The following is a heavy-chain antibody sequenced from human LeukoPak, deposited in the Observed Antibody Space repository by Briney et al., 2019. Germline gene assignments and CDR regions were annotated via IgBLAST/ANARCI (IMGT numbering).Heavy chain of an antibody. Sequence: SETLSLTXTVSGVSISSISCYWGYIRQPPGKGLEWIGYINYSGSTYYNPSLKSRVTISVDTSKNQFSLKLSSVTAADTAVYYCALSEYQLPYIRGLYYFDYWGQGTLVTVSS. V-gene: IGHV4-39*01. J-gene: IGHJ4*02. CDR3: ALSEYQLPYIRGLYYFDY. CDR1: GVSISSISCY. D-gene: IGHD2-2*01. CDR2: INYSGST.